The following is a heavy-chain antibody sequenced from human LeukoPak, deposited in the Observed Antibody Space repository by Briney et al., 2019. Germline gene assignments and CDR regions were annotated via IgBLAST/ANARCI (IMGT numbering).Heavy chain of an antibody. CDR2: IHYTGST. CDR3: ARSLVRGVISDY. CDR1: GGPITVYH. Sequence: SDTLSLTCSVSGGPITVYHWIWIRQPPGKGLEFIGYIHYTGSTNYNSSLTSRISISTDTSKNQFSLQLNSVTPEDTAVYYCARSLVRGVISDYWGQGTLVTVSS. V-gene: IGHV4-59*07. J-gene: IGHJ4*02. D-gene: IGHD3-10*01.